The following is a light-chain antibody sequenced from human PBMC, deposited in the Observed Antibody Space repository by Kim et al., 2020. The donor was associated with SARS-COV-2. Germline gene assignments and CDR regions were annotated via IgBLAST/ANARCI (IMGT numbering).Light chain of an antibody. CDR1: SNNVGNQG. J-gene: IGLJ3*02. CDR2: RNN. V-gene: IGLV10-54*01. Sequence: QAGLTQPPSVSKDLRQTATLTCTGNSNNVGNQGAAWLQQHQGHPPKVLFYRNNKRPSGISERLSASRSGNTASLTITGLQPEEEADYYCSAWDRSLRGWVFGGGTQLTVL. CDR3: SAWDRSLRGWV.